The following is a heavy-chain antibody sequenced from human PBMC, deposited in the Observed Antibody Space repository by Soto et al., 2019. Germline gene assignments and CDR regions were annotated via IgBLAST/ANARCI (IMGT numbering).Heavy chain of an antibody. J-gene: IGHJ4*02. CDR1: GFTFSDYA. CDR3: AKTFGSNWLLDY. CDR2: MSGSGGRI. V-gene: IGHV3-23*01. D-gene: IGHD1-1*01. Sequence: ESGGGLVQPGGSLRLSCAGSGFTFSDYAISWVRQAPGTGLEWVSAMSGSGGRIYYADVVKGRFTISRDNSKNTVYLQMSSLRGEDTAIYYCAKTFGSNWLLDYWGRGTLVTVSS.